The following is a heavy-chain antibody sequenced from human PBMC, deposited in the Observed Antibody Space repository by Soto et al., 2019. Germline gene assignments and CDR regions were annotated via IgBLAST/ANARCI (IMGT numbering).Heavy chain of an antibody. Sequence: WIWIRQHPGEGPEWIGHIYFTGATYSNPSLRSRLTMSVDTSKNQFSLKLTSVTAADTATYYCASIPRRGYSYGIDYWGQGTLVTVSS. CDR3: ASIPRRGYSYGIDY. CDR2: IYFTGAT. V-gene: IGHV4-31*02. D-gene: IGHD2-21*02. J-gene: IGHJ4*02.